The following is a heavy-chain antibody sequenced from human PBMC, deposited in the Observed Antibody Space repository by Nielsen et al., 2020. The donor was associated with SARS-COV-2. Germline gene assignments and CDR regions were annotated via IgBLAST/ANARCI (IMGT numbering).Heavy chain of an antibody. D-gene: IGHD6-13*01. J-gene: IGHJ5*02. CDR3: AKDIAAAGRGWFDP. CDR1: GFTFSSYA. CDR2: ISGSGGST. Sequence: GESLKISCAASGFTFSSYAMSWVRQAPGKGLEWVSAISGSGGSTYYADSVKGRFTISRDNSKNTLYLQMNSLRAEDTAVYYCAKDIAAAGRGWFDPWGQGTLVTVSS. V-gene: IGHV3-23*01.